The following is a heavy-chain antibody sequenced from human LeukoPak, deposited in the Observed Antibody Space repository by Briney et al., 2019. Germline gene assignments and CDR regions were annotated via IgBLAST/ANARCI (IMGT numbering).Heavy chain of an antibody. V-gene: IGHV3-30*18. D-gene: IGHD6-13*01. CDR1: GYSFSNYG. CDR3: AKMGAAAGPTDY. Sequence: GGSLRLSCVASGYSFSNYGIHWVRQAPGKGLEWVALISYDGSKKYYADSVKGRFTISRDNSRNTLYLQMNSLRVEDTAVYYCAKMGAAAGPTDYWGQGTLVTVSS. J-gene: IGHJ4*02. CDR2: ISYDGSKK.